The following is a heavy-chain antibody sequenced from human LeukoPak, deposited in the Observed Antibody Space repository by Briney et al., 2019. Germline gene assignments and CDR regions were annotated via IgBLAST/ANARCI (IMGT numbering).Heavy chain of an antibody. Sequence: SETLSLTCAVYGGSFSGYYWRWIRQPPGEGVEWGGEINNCGSTNYNPSLKSRVTISVDTSKNQFSLKMSSLTAADTAVYYCARGRYSSSWYGDYYYTDVWGKGTTVTVSS. D-gene: IGHD6-13*01. CDR2: INNCGST. CDR1: GGSFSGYY. J-gene: IGHJ6*03. V-gene: IGHV4-34*01. CDR3: ARGRYSSSWYGDYYYTDV.